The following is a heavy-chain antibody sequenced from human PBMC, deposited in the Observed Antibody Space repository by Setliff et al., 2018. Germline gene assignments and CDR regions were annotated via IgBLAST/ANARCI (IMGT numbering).Heavy chain of an antibody. CDR2: TRNKANSYTT. CDR3: ARDHAYGSRFYYYYYGMDV. D-gene: IGHD3-10*01. J-gene: IGHJ6*02. CDR1: GFTFSTFP. Sequence: PGGSLRLSCAASGFTFSTFPMHWVRQAPGKGLEWVGRTRNKANSYTTEYAASMKGRFTSSRDDSKNSLYLQMNSLRAEDTAVYYCARDHAYGSRFYYYYYGMDVWGQGTTVTVSS. V-gene: IGHV3-72*01.